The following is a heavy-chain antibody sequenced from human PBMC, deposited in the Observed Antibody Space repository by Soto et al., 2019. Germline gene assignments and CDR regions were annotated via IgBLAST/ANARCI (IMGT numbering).Heavy chain of an antibody. CDR2: IIGRGGTT. CDR3: AKDYDMPPYYYYYMDV. J-gene: IGHJ6*03. Sequence: GSLRLSCAASGFTFRDYAMSWVRQAPGKGLEWVSAIIGRGGTTYYADSVKGRFTISRDNSKNTLYLQMNSLRAEDTAVYYCAKDYDMPPYYYYYMDVWGKGTTVTVSS. D-gene: IGHD3-9*01. CDR1: GFTFRDYA. V-gene: IGHV3-23*01.